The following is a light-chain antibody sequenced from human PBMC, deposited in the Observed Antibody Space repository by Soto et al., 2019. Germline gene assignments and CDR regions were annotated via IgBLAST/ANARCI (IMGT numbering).Light chain of an antibody. Sequence: DIVLTQSPLSLPVTPGEPASISCRSSQSLLHSNGNIYLDWYLQKPGQSPQLLIYLGSIRACGVPDRFSGSGSGTDFTLKITRVEAEDVGVYYCMQAIQAPRTFGLGTKVEIK. CDR1: QSLLHSNGNIY. V-gene: IGKV2-28*01. J-gene: IGKJ1*01. CDR3: MQAIQAPRT. CDR2: LGS.